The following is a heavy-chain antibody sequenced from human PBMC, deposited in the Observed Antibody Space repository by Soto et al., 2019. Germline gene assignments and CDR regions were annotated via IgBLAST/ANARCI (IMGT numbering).Heavy chain of an antibody. J-gene: IGHJ4*02. CDR2: ISSSGSTI. Sequence: GGSLRLSCAASGFTFSSYEMNWVRQAPGKGLEWVSYISSSGSTIYYADSVKGRFTISRDNAKNSLYLQMNSLRAEDTAVYYCASSGEEGLGYWGQGTLVTVSS. CDR1: GFTFSSYE. D-gene: IGHD2-21*01. V-gene: IGHV3-48*03. CDR3: ASSGEEGLGY.